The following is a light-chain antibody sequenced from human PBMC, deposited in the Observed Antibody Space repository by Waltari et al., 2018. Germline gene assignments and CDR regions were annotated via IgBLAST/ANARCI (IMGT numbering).Light chain of an antibody. V-gene: IGKV3-15*01. CDR2: GAS. Sequence: EIVMTQSPATLSVSPGERATLSCRASQSVSSNLAWYQQKPGQALRLLIYGASTRATGIPGRFGGSGSGTEFTLTISRLEPEDFAVYYCQNHERLPAMFGQGTKVEIK. CDR1: QSVSSN. CDR3: QNHERLPAM. J-gene: IGKJ1*01.